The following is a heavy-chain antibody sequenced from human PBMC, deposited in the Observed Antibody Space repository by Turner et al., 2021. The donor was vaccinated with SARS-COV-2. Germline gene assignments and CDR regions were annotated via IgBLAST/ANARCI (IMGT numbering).Heavy chain of an antibody. CDR3: ARGGSSVYSYGFY. V-gene: IGHV3-74*01. J-gene: IGHJ4*02. D-gene: IGHD5-18*01. CDR2: SMPDGTIT. Sequence: VQLVPSGGGLVHFGGYLILSCEAPAFHVSTYWRHWAPQTPGEGLVWVSRSMPDGTITTHAASVKGRFTISRDNAKNTLYLQVNRLMAEDTALYYCARGGSSVYSYGFYWGQGTLVTVSS. CDR1: AFHVSTYW.